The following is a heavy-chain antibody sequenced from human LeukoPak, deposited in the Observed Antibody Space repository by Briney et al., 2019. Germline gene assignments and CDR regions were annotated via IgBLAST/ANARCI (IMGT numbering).Heavy chain of an antibody. CDR1: GYSFTSYW. D-gene: IGHD3-22*01. Sequence: GESLKISCKGSGYSFTSYWIGWVRQMPGKGLEWMGIIYPGDSDTRYSPSFQGQVTISADKSISTAYLQWSSLKASDTAMYYCARQGYDSSGYRDAFDIWGQGTMVTVSS. J-gene: IGHJ3*02. CDR2: IYPGDSDT. V-gene: IGHV5-51*01. CDR3: ARQGYDSSGYRDAFDI.